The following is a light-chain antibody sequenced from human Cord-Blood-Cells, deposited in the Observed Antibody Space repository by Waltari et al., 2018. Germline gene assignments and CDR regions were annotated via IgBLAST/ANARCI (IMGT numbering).Light chain of an antibody. V-gene: IGKV3-20*01. Sequence: DIVLTQSPGTLSLSPGERATIACRASQSVSSSYLAWYQQKPGQAPRLLIYGASSRATGIPDRFSGSGSGTDFTLTISRLEPEGFAVYYCQQYGSSPRTFGQGTKVEIK. J-gene: IGKJ1*01. CDR2: GAS. CDR3: QQYGSSPRT. CDR1: QSVSSSY.